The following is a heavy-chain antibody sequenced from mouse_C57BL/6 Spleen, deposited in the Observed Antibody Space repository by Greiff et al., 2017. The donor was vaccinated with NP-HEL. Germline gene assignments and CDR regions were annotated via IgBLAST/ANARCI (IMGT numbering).Heavy chain of an antibody. CDR1: GFSLTSYA. J-gene: IGHJ4*01. CDR3: ARKLYYDYGDAMDY. Sequence: VKLMESGPGLVAPSQSLSITCTVSGFSLTSYAISWVRQPPGKGLEWLGVIWTGGGTNYNSALKSRLSISKDNSKSQVFLKMNSLQTDDTARYYCARKLYYDYGDAMDYWGQGTSVTVSS. CDR2: IWTGGGT. V-gene: IGHV2-9-1*01. D-gene: IGHD2-4*01.